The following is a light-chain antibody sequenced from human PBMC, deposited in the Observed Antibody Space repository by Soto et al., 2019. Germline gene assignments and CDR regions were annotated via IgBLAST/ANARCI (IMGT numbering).Light chain of an antibody. Sequence: EIVLTQSPATLSLSPGERVTLSCRASQSVSSYLAWYQQKPGQAPRLLISDASNRATGIPARFSGSGSGTDLTLTVSSPEPEDFAVYYCQQRRDWPLTFGGGTKVEI. V-gene: IGKV3-11*01. J-gene: IGKJ4*01. CDR1: QSVSSY. CDR2: DAS. CDR3: QQRRDWPLT.